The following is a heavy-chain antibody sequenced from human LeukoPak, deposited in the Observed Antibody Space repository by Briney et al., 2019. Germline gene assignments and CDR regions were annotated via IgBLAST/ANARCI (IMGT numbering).Heavy chain of an antibody. CDR2: ISSSSSYI. V-gene: IGHV3-21*01. J-gene: IGHJ4*02. D-gene: IGHD3-10*01. CDR3: ARDLSDMVRGVVDY. Sequence: GGSLRLSCAASGFTFSSYSMNWVRQAPGKGLEWVSSISSSSSYIYYADSVKGRFTISRDNAKNSLYLQMNSLRAEDTAVYYCARDLSDMVRGVVDYWGQGNLVTVSS. CDR1: GFTFSSYS.